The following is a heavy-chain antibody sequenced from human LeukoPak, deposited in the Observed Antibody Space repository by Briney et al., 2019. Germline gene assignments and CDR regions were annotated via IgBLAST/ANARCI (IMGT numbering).Heavy chain of an antibody. V-gene: IGHV4-34*01. CDR1: GGSFSGYY. D-gene: IGHD5-18*01. CDR3: AGRPGTAMAHDY. CDR2: INHSGST. Sequence: SETLSLTCAVYGGSFSGYYWSWIRQPPGKGLEWIGEINHSGSTNYNPSLKSRVTISVDTSKNQFSLKLSSVTAADTAVYYCAGRPGTAMAHDYWGQGTLVTVSS. J-gene: IGHJ4*02.